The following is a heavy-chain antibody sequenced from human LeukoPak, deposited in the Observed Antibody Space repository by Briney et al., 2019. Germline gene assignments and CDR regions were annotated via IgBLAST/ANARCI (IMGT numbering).Heavy chain of an antibody. Sequence: GGSLRLSCAASGFTFSSYGIHWVRQAQGKGLEWVAVISYDGSKYYADSVKGRFTISRDNSKNTLYLQMNSLRTEDTAVYSCAKDRWAYCGGDCFLDYWGQGTLVTVSS. CDR3: AKDRWAYCGGDCFLDY. CDR1: GFTFSSYG. D-gene: IGHD2-21*02. V-gene: IGHV3-30*18. J-gene: IGHJ4*02. CDR2: ISYDGSK.